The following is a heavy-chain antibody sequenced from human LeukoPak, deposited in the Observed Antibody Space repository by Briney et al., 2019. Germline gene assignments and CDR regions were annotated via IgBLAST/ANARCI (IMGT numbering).Heavy chain of an antibody. Sequence: GSLRLSCAASGFTFSIYAMSWVRQPPGKGLEWIGYIYYSGNTNYNPSLKSRVTISVDTSRNQFSLKVTSVTAADTAVYYCARLQGQWLLHDYWGRGTLVTVSS. V-gene: IGHV4-59*01. J-gene: IGHJ4*02. CDR2: IYYSGNT. CDR1: GFTFSIYA. CDR3: ARLQGQWLLHDY. D-gene: IGHD6-19*01.